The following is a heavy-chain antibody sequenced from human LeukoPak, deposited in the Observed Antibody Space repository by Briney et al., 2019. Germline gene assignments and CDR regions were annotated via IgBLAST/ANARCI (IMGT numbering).Heavy chain of an antibody. CDR2: IYHSGST. Sequence: SETLFLTCAVSGYSISTGYYWGWIRQPPGKGLEWIGSIYHSGSTYYNPSLKSRVTISVDTSKNQFSLKLSSVTAADTAVYYCARAVGDHLDYWGQGTLVTASS. D-gene: IGHD2-21*01. V-gene: IGHV4-38-2*01. J-gene: IGHJ4*02. CDR1: GYSISTGYY. CDR3: ARAVGDHLDY.